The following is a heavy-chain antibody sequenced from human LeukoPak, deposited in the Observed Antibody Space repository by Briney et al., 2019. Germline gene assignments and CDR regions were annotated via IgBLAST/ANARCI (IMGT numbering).Heavy chain of an antibody. V-gene: IGHV4-30-4*01. J-gene: IGHJ4*02. CDR1: GGSISSGDYY. D-gene: IGHD5-18*01. Sequence: PSETLSLTCTVSGGSISSGDYYWSWIRQPPGKGLEWIGYIYYSGSTYYNPSLKSRVTISVDTSKNQFSLKLSSVTAADTAVYYCARHRGPDSYGYPRDYYFDCWGQGTLVTVSS. CDR3: ARHRGPDSYGYPRDYYFDC. CDR2: IYYSGST.